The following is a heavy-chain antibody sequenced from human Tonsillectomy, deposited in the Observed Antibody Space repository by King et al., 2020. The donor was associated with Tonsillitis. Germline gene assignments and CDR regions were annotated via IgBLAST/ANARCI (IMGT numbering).Heavy chain of an antibody. Sequence: VQLVESGGGLVQPGGSLRLSCAASGFIVNSFWMCWVRQAPGKGLEWVATINEDGSKRYYLDSVKGRFTISSDNAKNSLYLQMNSLGADDTAVYYCARDDGGGWYSDYWGQGTLVTVSS. CDR1: GFIVNSFW. CDR3: ARDDGGGWYSDY. V-gene: IGHV3-7*01. CDR2: INEDGSKR. D-gene: IGHD6-19*01. J-gene: IGHJ4*02.